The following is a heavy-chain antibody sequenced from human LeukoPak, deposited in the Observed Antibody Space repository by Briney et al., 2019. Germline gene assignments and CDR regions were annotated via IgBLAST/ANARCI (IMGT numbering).Heavy chain of an antibody. D-gene: IGHD3-16*01. CDR3: AKDDDWGRYKH. Sequence: GGTLRLSCTGSGFSFSSHGMNRVRQAPGKGLEWVSGISPSGDITYYTDSVRGRFTISRDNFKNTLSLQVNSLRAEDTAMYYCAKDDDWGRYKHWGQGTRVTVSS. V-gene: IGHV3-23*01. J-gene: IGHJ1*01. CDR1: GFSFSSHG. CDR2: ISPSGDIT.